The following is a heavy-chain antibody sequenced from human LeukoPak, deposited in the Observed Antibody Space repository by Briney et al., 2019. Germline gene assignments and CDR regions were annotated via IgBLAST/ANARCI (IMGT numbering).Heavy chain of an antibody. J-gene: IGHJ4*02. CDR3: ARDHYGSSFGY. CDR1: GFTFSSCW. CDR2: INSDGSSR. D-gene: IGHD3-10*01. V-gene: IGHV3-74*01. Sequence: GGSLRLSCGASGFTFSSCWMHWVRQAPGRGLVWISRINSDGSSRSYADSVKGRFTISRDNAKNTLDLQMNSLRAEDTAVYYCARDHYGSSFGYWGQGTLVTVSS.